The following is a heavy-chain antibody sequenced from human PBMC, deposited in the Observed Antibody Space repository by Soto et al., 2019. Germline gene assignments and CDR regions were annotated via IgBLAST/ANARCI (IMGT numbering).Heavy chain of an antibody. Sequence: EVQLVASGGGLVQPGGSLRLSCAASGFTFSSYSMNWVRQAPGKGLEWVSYISSSSSTIYYADSVKGRFTISRDNAKNSLYLQMNSLRDEDTAVYYCASLPPLAARGGEYFDYWGQGTLVTVSS. CDR1: GFTFSSYS. J-gene: IGHJ4*02. CDR2: ISSSSSTI. D-gene: IGHD6-6*01. CDR3: ASLPPLAARGGEYFDY. V-gene: IGHV3-48*02.